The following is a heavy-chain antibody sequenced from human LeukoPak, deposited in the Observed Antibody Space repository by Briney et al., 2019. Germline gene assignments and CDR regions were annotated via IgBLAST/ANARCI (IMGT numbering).Heavy chain of an antibody. Sequence: GGSLRLSCAASGFTFSSYAMHWVRQAPGKGQEWVAVISYDGSNKYYADSVKGRFTISRDNSKNTLYLQMNSLRAEDTAVYYCARRGTPIDYWGQGTLVTVSS. V-gene: IGHV3-30*04. J-gene: IGHJ4*02. CDR3: ARRGTPIDY. CDR2: ISYDGSNK. D-gene: IGHD1-14*01. CDR1: GFTFSSYA.